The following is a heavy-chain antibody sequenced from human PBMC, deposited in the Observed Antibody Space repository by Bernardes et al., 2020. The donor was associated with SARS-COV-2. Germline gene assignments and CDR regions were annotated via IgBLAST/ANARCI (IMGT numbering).Heavy chain of an antibody. CDR2: ISSSGSTI. D-gene: IGHD5-18*01. Sequence: GGSLRLSCAASGFTFSSYEMNWVRQAPGRGLEWVSYISSSGSTIYYADSVKGRFTISRDNAKNSLYLQMNSLRAEDTAVYYCARGGMEGYGRGLIAFDIWGQGTMVTVSS. J-gene: IGHJ3*02. V-gene: IGHV3-48*03. CDR3: ARGGMEGYGRGLIAFDI. CDR1: GFTFSSYE.